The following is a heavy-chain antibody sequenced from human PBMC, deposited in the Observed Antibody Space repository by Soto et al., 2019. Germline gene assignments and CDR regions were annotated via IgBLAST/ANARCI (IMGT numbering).Heavy chain of an antibody. CDR2: INHSGST. CDR1: GGSFSGYY. J-gene: IGHJ4*02. CDR3: ASLTYYYDSSGGATPPF. D-gene: IGHD3-22*01. V-gene: IGHV4-34*01. Sequence: PSETLSLTCAVYGGSFSGYYWSWIRQPPGKGLEWIGEINHSGSTNYNPSLKSRVTISVDTSKNQFSLKLSSVTAADTAVYYCASLTYYYDSSGGATPPFWGQGTLVTVSS.